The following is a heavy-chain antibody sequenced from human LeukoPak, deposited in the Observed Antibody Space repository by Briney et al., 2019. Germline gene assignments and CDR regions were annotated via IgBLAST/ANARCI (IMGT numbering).Heavy chain of an antibody. Sequence: PSETLSLTCAVYGGSFSGYYWSWIRQPPGKGLEWIGEINHSGSTNYNLSLKSRVTISVDTSKNQFSLKLSSVTAADTAVYYCARGVREYDILTGYYSDWFDPWGQGTLVTVSS. D-gene: IGHD3-9*01. CDR2: INHSGST. CDR1: GGSFSGYY. V-gene: IGHV4-34*01. J-gene: IGHJ5*02. CDR3: ARGVREYDILTGYYSDWFDP.